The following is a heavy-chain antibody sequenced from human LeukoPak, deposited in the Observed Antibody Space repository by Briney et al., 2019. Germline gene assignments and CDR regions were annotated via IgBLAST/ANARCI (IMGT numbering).Heavy chain of an antibody. J-gene: IGHJ6*03. CDR1: GASISSYY. D-gene: IGHD3-22*01. CDR2: IYAGGRS. Sequence: SETLSLTCTVSGASISSYYWSWIRQPPGKGLEGIGYIYAGGRSHYNPSRKGRASISVDTPNNHSSLRLTSVTAADTAVYYCARVRDSLEAPATYMDVWDIGTTVTVSS. CDR3: ARVRDSLEAPATYMDV. V-gene: IGHV4-4*09.